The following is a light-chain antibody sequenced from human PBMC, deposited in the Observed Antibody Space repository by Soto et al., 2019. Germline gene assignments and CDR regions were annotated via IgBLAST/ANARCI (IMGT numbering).Light chain of an antibody. V-gene: IGLV2-14*01. CDR3: SSYTSSSPLV. J-gene: IGLJ1*01. CDR2: DVS. Sequence: QSVLTQPASVSGSLGQSITISCTGTSSDVGGYNYVSWYQQHPGKAPKLMIYDVSNRPSGVSNRFSGSKSGNTASLTISGLQAEDEADYYCSSYTSSSPLVFGTGTKVTVL. CDR1: SSDVGGYNY.